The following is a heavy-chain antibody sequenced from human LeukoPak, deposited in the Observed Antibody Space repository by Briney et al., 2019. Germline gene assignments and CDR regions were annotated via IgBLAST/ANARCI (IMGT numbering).Heavy chain of an antibody. Sequence: GGPLRLSCAASGLTFSRYWMTWVRQAPGKGLEWVANIKEDGSAKSYVDSVKGRFNISRDNAKNSLYLQMNSLRVEDTAVYYCARDYDYYSGHNLDAFDIWGQGTTVTVSS. J-gene: IGHJ3*02. V-gene: IGHV3-7*01. CDR1: GLTFSRYW. CDR3: ARDYDYYSGHNLDAFDI. CDR2: IKEDGSAK. D-gene: IGHD2-15*01.